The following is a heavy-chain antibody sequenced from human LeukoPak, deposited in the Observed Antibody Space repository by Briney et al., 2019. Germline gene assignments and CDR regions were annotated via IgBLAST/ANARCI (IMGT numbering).Heavy chain of an antibody. D-gene: IGHD2-15*01. CDR1: GYSFTSHG. V-gene: IGHV1-2*02. CDR3: ARGPLEYCSGGTCYSGRNWFDP. J-gene: IGHJ5*02. Sequence: ASVKVSCKASGYSFTSHGISWVRQAPGQGLEWMGWINPNSGDTNYAQKFQGRVTMTRDTSISTVYMELRRLRCDDTAAYYCARGPLEYCSGGTCYSGRNWFDPWGQGTLVTVSS. CDR2: INPNSGDT.